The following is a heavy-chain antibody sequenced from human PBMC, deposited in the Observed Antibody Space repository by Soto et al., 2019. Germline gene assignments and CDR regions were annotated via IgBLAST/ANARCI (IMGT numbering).Heavy chain of an antibody. Sequence: SETLSLTCTVSGVSISSSSYYWSWIRQPPGKGLEWIGEINHSGSTNYNPSLKSRVTISVDTSKNQFSLKLSSVTAADTAVYYCAGVRGVNWFDPWGQGTLVTVSS. CDR3: AGVRGVNWFDP. J-gene: IGHJ5*02. D-gene: IGHD3-10*01. CDR2: INHSGST. CDR1: GVSISSSSYY. V-gene: IGHV4-39*07.